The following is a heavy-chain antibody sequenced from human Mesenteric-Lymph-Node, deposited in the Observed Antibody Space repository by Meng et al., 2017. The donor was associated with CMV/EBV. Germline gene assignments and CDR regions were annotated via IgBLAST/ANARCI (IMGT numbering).Heavy chain of an antibody. D-gene: IGHD3-22*01. Sequence: SQTRSLTGAISGDSVSSNSAAWNWIRQSPSRGLEWLGRTYYRSKWYNDYAVSVKSRITINPDTSKNQFSLQLNSVTPEDTAVYYCARDGNYFGSSGYYGMDVWGQGTTVTVSS. V-gene: IGHV6-1*01. CDR1: GDSVSSNSAA. CDR3: ARDGNYFGSSGYYGMDV. CDR2: TYYRSKWYN. J-gene: IGHJ6*02.